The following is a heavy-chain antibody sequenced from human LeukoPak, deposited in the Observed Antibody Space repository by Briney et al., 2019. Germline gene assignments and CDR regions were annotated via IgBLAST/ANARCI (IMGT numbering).Heavy chain of an antibody. CDR2: ISTSASTI. CDR1: GFTFSDHY. Sequence: GGSLRLSCAASGFTFSDHYMSWIRQAPGKGLEWVSYISTSASTIYYADSVKGRFTISRDNAKNSLYLQMNSLRAEDTALYYCAKDTWIQLWLPGGGFDYWGQGTLVTVSS. V-gene: IGHV3-11*01. J-gene: IGHJ4*02. CDR3: AKDTWIQLWLPGGGFDY. D-gene: IGHD5-18*01.